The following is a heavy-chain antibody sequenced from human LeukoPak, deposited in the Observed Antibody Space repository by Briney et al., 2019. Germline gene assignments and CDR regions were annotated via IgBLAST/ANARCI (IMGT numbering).Heavy chain of an antibody. D-gene: IGHD4-17*01. CDR3: ARSRPTPRPSAFDI. J-gene: IGHJ3*02. CDR2: IYYSGST. Sequence: PSQTLSLTCTVSGGSISSGDYYWSWIRQPPGKGLEWIGYIYYSGSTYYNPSLKSRVTISVDTSKNQFSLKLRSVTAADTAVYYCARSRPTPRPSAFDIWGQGTMVTVSS. V-gene: IGHV4-30-4*01. CDR1: GGSISSGDYY.